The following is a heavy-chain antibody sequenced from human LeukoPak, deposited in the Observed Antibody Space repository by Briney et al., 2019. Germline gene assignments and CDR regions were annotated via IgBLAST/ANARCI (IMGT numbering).Heavy chain of an antibody. CDR3: ATEFNYYGSGSYC. Sequence: PGRSLRLSCAASGFTFSSYGMHWVRQAPGKGLEWVAVISYDGSNKYYADSVKGRFIISRDNSNNTMYLQMNSLKTEDTAVYYCATEFNYYGSGSYCWGQGTLVTVSS. CDR1: GFTFSSYG. V-gene: IGHV3-30*03. D-gene: IGHD3-10*01. J-gene: IGHJ4*02. CDR2: ISYDGSNK.